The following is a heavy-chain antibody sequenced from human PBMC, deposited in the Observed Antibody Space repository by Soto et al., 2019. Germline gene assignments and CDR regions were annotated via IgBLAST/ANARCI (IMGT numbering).Heavy chain of an antibody. D-gene: IGHD3-16*01. J-gene: IGHJ4*02. CDR3: ARAKRTLSTCVV. Sequence: QVQLLQSGAEVKKPGASVKVSCKASGYTFTTGDLNWVRQAPGQGLEWMGWINPNTGDTGYAQKFQGRLTMTRDTSIGTAYMELSNLRSEDTAFYYCARAKRTLSTCVVWGQGTLVTVSS. CDR1: GYTFTTGD. V-gene: IGHV1-8*01. CDR2: INPNTGDT.